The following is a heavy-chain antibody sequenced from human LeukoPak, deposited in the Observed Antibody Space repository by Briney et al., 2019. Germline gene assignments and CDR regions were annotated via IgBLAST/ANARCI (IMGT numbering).Heavy chain of an antibody. CDR3: ARVFGYYDS. CDR2: VSYSGST. D-gene: IGHD3-16*01. CDR1: GGSISSTSYY. Sequence: SETLSLTCTVSGGSISSTSYYWGWLRQPPGKGLEWIGSVSYSGSTFYNPSLKSRVTISLDTSKNQFSLKLNSVTAADTAVYYCARVFGYYDSWGQGSLVTVSS. V-gene: IGHV4-39*07. J-gene: IGHJ4*02.